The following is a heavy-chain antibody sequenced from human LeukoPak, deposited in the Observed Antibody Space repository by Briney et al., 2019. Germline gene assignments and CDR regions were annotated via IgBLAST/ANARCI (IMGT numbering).Heavy chain of an antibody. J-gene: IGHJ4*02. D-gene: IGHD4-17*01. V-gene: IGHV3-15*01. CDR2: IKSKTDGGTT. Sequence: GGSLRLSCAASGFTFSSYSMNWVRQAPGKGLEWVGRIKSKTDGGTTDYAAPVKGRFTISRDDSKNTLYLQMNSLKTEDTAVYYCTTDTIASDYGDYGVDYWGQGTLVTVSS. CDR3: TTDTIASDYGDYGVDY. CDR1: GFTFSSYS.